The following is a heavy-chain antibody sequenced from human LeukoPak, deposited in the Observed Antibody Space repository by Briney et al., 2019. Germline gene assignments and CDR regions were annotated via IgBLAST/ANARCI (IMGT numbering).Heavy chain of an antibody. Sequence: PGGSLRLSCAASGFTFSSYAMHWVRQAPGKGLEYVSAISSNGGSTYYANSVKGRFTISRDNSKNTLYLQMGSLRAEDMAVYYCARGVLARGSSGWYFDYWGQGTLVTVSS. V-gene: IGHV3-64*01. CDR1: GFTFSSYA. D-gene: IGHD6-19*01. J-gene: IGHJ4*02. CDR2: ISSNGGST. CDR3: ARGVLARGSSGWYFDY.